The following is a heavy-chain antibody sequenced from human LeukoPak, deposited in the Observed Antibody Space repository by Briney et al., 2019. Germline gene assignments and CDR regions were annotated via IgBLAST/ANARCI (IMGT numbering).Heavy chain of an antibody. CDR1: GGAITNYY. CDR2: IYYTGST. J-gene: IGHJ6*02. V-gene: IGHV4-59*08. CDR3: AGQGGTYDSSGYGMDV. D-gene: IGHD3-22*01. Sequence: SETLSLTCGVSGGAITNYYWNWIRQAPGKGLEWLGYIYYTGSTTYNPSVKSRVTISVDTSKNQFSLKLSSVTAADTAVYYCAGQGGTYDSSGYGMDVWGQGTTVTVSS.